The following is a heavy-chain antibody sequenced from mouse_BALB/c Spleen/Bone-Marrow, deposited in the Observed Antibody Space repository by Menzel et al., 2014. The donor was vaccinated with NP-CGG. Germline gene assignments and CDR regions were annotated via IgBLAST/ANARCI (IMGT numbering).Heavy chain of an antibody. V-gene: IGHV5-4*02. CDR1: GFTFSDYY. CDR3: ARDSLYYYGSSYGYFDV. J-gene: IGHJ1*01. D-gene: IGHD1-1*01. CDR2: ISNGGSYT. Sequence: EVQLVESRGGLMKPGGSLKLSCAASGFTFSDYYMYWVRQTPEKRLEWVATISNGGSYTYYPDSVKGRFTISRDNAKNNLYLQMSSLKSEDTAMYYCARDSLYYYGSSYGYFDVWGAGTTVTVSS.